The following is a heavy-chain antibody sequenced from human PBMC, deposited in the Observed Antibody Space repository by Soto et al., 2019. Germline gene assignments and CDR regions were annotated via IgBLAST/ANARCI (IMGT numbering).Heavy chain of an antibody. V-gene: IGHV1-58*02. CDR2: IVVGTNNT. Sequence: SLKVSCKTSGLSFSSSAMQWVRQAPGQRLEWIGWIVVGTNNTHYAQNLQERVTITRDMSTSSVYMELSSLRPEDTAVYYCAADLRYCSGDSCDDHWGQGTQVTVSS. D-gene: IGHD2-15*01. J-gene: IGHJ4*02. CDR1: GLSFSSSA. CDR3: AADLRYCSGDSCDDH.